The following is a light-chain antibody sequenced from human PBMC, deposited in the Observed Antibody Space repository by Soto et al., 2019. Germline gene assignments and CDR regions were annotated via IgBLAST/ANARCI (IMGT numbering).Light chain of an antibody. Sequence: DIQMTQSPSSLSASIGDTVTITCRASQDINVYLNWYQQKPGEVPKLLIYSASTLHSGVPSRFTGSGSETAVTLTITSLQPEDFATYYCHHGYVAPYSFGQGTKVDI. J-gene: IGKJ2*03. CDR1: QDINVY. CDR2: SAS. CDR3: HHGYVAPYS. V-gene: IGKV1-39*01.